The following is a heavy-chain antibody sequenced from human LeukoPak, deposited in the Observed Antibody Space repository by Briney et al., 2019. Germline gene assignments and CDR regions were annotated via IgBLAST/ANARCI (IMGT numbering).Heavy chain of an antibody. Sequence: GGSLRLSCAASGFTFDDYGMSWVRHAPGKGLEWVSGINWNGGSTGYAGSVKGRFTISRDNAKNSLYLQMNSLRAEDTALYYCARVYYDSSGYVFDYWGQGTLVTVSS. J-gene: IGHJ4*02. CDR3: ARVYYDSSGYVFDY. V-gene: IGHV3-20*04. CDR2: INWNGGST. CDR1: GFTFDDYG. D-gene: IGHD3-22*01.